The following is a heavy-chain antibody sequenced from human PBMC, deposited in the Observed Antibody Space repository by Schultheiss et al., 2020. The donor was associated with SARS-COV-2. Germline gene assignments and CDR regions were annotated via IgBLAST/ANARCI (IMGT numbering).Heavy chain of an antibody. J-gene: IGHJ3*02. CDR3: ARVYDIHAFDI. V-gene: IGHV4-38-2*01. D-gene: IGHD3-22*01. Sequence: GSLRLSCAVSGYSISSGYYWGWIRQPPGKGLEWIGSIYHSGSTYYNPSLKSRITISLDTSNNHFSLKLSSVTAADTAVFFCARVYDIHAFDIWGQGTMVTVSS. CDR1: GYSISSGYY. CDR2: IYHSGST.